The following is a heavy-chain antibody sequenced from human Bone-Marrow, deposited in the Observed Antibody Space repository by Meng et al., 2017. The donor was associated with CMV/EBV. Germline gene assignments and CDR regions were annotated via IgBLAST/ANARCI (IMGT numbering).Heavy chain of an antibody. Sequence: ASVKVSCKASGYTFTGYYMHWVRQAPGQGLEWMGWINPNSGGTNYAQKFQGRVTITRNTSTSTAYMELSSLRSEDTAVYYCARDRHTMVRGVNNWFDPWGQGTLVTVSS. D-gene: IGHD3-10*01. CDR2: INPNSGGT. CDR3: ARDRHTMVRGVNNWFDP. V-gene: IGHV1-2*02. CDR1: GYTFTGYY. J-gene: IGHJ5*02.